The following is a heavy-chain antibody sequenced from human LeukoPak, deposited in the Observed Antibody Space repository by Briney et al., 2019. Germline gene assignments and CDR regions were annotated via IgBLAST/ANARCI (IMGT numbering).Heavy chain of an antibody. CDR3: ASRGYSSGSDAFDI. Sequence: GGSLRLSCAASGFTFSSYSMNWVRQAPGKGLEWVSYISSSSSTIYYADSVKGRFTISRDNSKNTLYLQMNCLRGEDTAMYYCASRGYSSGSDAFDIWGQGTMVTVSA. CDR1: GFTFSSYS. V-gene: IGHV3-48*01. CDR2: ISSSSSTI. D-gene: IGHD2-15*01. J-gene: IGHJ3*02.